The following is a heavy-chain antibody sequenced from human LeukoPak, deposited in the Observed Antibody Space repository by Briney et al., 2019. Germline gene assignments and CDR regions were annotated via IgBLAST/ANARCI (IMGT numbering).Heavy chain of an antibody. Sequence: ASVTVSCKASGYTFTSYYIHWVRQAPGQGLEWMGIINPSGGSTTYAQKFQGRVAMTRDTSTSRVYMEVSSLRSEDTAVYYCARTYSSSDEFDYWGQGTLVTVSS. D-gene: IGHD6-13*01. V-gene: IGHV1-46*01. CDR3: ARTYSSSDEFDY. CDR2: INPSGGST. J-gene: IGHJ4*02. CDR1: GYTFTSYY.